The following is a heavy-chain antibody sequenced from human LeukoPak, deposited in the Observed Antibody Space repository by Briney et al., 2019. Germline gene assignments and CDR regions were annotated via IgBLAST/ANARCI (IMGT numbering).Heavy chain of an antibody. J-gene: IGHJ4*02. V-gene: IGHV3-7*01. D-gene: IGHD3-10*02. Sequence: PGGSLRLSCAASGFTFSSFWMSWVRQAPGKGLEGVANIKQDGSEKYYVDSVKGRFTISRDNAKNSLYLQMNSLRAEDTAVCYCAVYCYVRHCNRGGGYKLDYWGQGTLVTVSS. CDR1: GFTFSSFW. CDR2: IKQDGSEK. CDR3: AVYCYVRHCNRGGGYKLDY.